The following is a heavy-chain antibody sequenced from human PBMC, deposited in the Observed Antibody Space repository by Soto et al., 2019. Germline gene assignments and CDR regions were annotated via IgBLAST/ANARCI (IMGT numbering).Heavy chain of an antibody. V-gene: IGHV1-3*01. D-gene: IGHD6-19*01. CDR1: GYTFTSYA. J-gene: IGHJ4*02. Sequence: QVQLVQSAAEVKKPGASVKVSCKASGYTFTSYAIHWVRQAPGQRLEWMGWINAGNGNTKYSQNFQGRVTITRDTSATTAYMELSSLRSEDTAVYYCARVRSRGWYFDYWGQGTLVTVSS. CDR3: ARVRSRGWYFDY. CDR2: INAGNGNT.